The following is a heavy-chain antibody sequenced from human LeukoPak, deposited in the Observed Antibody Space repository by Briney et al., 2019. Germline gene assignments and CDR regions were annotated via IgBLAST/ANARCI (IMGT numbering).Heavy chain of an antibody. Sequence: ASVKVSCKASGYTFTSYGISWVRQAPGQGLEWMGWISAYNGNTNYAQKLQGRVTMTTGTSTSTAYMELRSLRSDDTAVYYCARGEDYYDSRTLRDWGQGTLVTVSS. CDR1: GYTFTSYG. V-gene: IGHV1-18*01. D-gene: IGHD3-22*01. J-gene: IGHJ4*02. CDR2: ISAYNGNT. CDR3: ARGEDYYDSRTLRD.